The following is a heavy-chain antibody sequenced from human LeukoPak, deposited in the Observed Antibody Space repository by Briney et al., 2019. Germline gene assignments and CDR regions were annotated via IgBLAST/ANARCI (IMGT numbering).Heavy chain of an antibody. D-gene: IGHD2-2*01. Sequence: ASVKVSCKASGYTFTSYGISWVRQAPGQGLEWMGWISAYNGNTNYAQKLQGRVTMTTDTSTSTAYMELRNLRSDGTAVYYCARDRTDIVVVPAAPMGWFDPWGQGTLVTVSS. J-gene: IGHJ5*02. CDR3: ARDRTDIVVVPAAPMGWFDP. V-gene: IGHV1-18*01. CDR2: ISAYNGNT. CDR1: GYTFTSYG.